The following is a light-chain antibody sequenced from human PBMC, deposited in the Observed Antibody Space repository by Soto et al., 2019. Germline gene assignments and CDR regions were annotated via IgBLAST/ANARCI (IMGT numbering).Light chain of an antibody. CDR1: QGISSY. J-gene: IGKJ2*01. Sequence: DIQLTQSPSFLSASVGDRVTITCRASQGISSYLAWYQQKPGKAPNLLIYAASTLQSGVPSRFSGSGSGTEFTLTISSLQPEDFATYYCQHLNSYPPYTFGQGTKLEIK. V-gene: IGKV1-9*01. CDR2: AAS. CDR3: QHLNSYPPYT.